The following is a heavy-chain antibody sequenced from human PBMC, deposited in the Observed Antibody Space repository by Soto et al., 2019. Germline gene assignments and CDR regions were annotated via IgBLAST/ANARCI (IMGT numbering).Heavy chain of an antibody. CDR1: GFAFTSSA. CDR2: IVVGSGNT. D-gene: IGHD6-13*01. CDR3: AAAAADLIYYGMDV. J-gene: IGHJ6*02. Sequence: SVKVSCKASGFAFTSSAVQWVRQARGQRLEWIGWIVVGSGNTNYAQKFQERVTITRDMSTSTAYMELSSLRSEDTAVYYCAAAAADLIYYGMDVWGQGTTVTVS. V-gene: IGHV1-58*01.